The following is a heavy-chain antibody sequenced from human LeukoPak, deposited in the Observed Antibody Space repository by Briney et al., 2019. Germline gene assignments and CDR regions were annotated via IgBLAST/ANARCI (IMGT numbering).Heavy chain of an antibody. D-gene: IGHD1-1*01. CDR2: VDSSGTT. Sequence: PSETLSLTCTVSGGSIRSGSYFWTWIRQPAGTALEWIGRVDSSGTTNYNPSLKSRVTISVDTSKNQFSLKLSSVTAADTAVSYCARGDWQYINNWSNWFDPWGQGTLVTVSS. V-gene: IGHV4-61*02. J-gene: IGHJ5*02. CDR1: GGSIRSGSYF. CDR3: ARGDWQYINNWSNWFDP.